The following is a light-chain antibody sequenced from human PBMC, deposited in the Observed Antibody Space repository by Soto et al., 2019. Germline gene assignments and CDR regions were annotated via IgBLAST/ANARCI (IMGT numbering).Light chain of an antibody. J-gene: IGKJ5*01. CDR2: NAS. V-gene: IGKV3-20*01. CDR1: QSVGRDY. CDR3: HQYATAPIT. Sequence: EIVLTQSPDTLSLSPGERATLSCRASQSVGRDYLAWFQQKPGQAPRLLIWNASNRATGIPDRFSGSGSGTDVTLMISRLEPEEFAVYYCHQYATAPITFGQGTRLEIK.